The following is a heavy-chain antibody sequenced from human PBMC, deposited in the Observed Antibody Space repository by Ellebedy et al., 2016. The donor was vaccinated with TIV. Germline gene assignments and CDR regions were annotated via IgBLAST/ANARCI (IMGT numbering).Heavy chain of an antibody. CDR1: GFTFNSYA. CDR3: ARGRGSGAWLIDY. V-gene: IGHV3-30-3*01. J-gene: IGHJ4*02. Sequence: PGGSLRLSCAASGFTFNSYAMHWVRQAPGKGLEWVAVITYDGNGQHYRDSLKGLFTISRDNSKNTLYLQMHSLRVDDTAVYYCARGRGSGAWLIDYWGQGTLVSVSS. D-gene: IGHD3-10*01. CDR2: ITYDGNGQ.